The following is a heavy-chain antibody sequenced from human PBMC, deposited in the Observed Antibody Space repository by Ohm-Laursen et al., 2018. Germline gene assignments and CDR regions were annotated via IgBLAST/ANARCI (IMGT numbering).Heavy chain of an antibody. CDR2: ISSSSSYI. V-gene: IGHV3-21*04. CDR1: GFTFSSYS. Sequence: SLRLSCTASGFTFSSYSMNWVRQAPGKGLEWVSSISSSSSYIYYADSVKGRFTISRDNAKNSLYLQMNSLRAEDTALYYCAKMVGAWDFFDYWGQGTLVTVSS. CDR3: AKMVGAWDFFDY. D-gene: IGHD1-26*01. J-gene: IGHJ4*02.